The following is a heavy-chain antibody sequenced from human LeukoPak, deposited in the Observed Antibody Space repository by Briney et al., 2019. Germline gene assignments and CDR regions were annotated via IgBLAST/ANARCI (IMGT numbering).Heavy chain of an antibody. J-gene: IGHJ3*02. Sequence: ASVKVSCKASGGTFSSYAISWVRQAPGQGLEWMGGIIPIFGTANYAQKFQGRVTITADESTSTAYMELSSLRSEDTAVYYCARDTNWDLVNDAFDIWGQGTMVTVSS. CDR1: GGTFSSYA. V-gene: IGHV1-69*13. CDR3: ARDTNWDLVNDAFDI. CDR2: IIPIFGTA. D-gene: IGHD7-27*01.